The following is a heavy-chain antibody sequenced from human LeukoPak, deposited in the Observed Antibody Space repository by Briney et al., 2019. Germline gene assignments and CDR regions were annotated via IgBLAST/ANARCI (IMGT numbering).Heavy chain of an antibody. Sequence: ASVKVSCKASGYTFISYGISWVRQAPGQGLEWMGWISAYNGNTNYAQKLQGRVTMTTDTSTSTAYMELRSLRSDDTAVYYCARGPPHRTIFGVVIIRDPYYFDYWGQGTLVTVSS. D-gene: IGHD3-3*01. CDR3: ARGPPHRTIFGVVIIRDPYYFDY. CDR1: GYTFISYG. J-gene: IGHJ4*02. CDR2: ISAYNGNT. V-gene: IGHV1-18*01.